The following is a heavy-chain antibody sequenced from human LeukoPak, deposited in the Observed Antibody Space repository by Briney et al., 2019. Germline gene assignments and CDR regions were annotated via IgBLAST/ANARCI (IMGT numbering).Heavy chain of an antibody. Sequence: SETLSLTCAVSGGSFSGYYWSWIRQPPGKGLEWIGEINHSGSTNYNPSLKSRVTISVDTSKNQFSLKLSSVTAADTAVYYCARGYSRGPFDYWGQGTLVTVS. CDR2: INHSGST. CDR3: ARGYSRGPFDY. D-gene: IGHD6-19*01. CDR1: GGSFSGYY. J-gene: IGHJ4*02. V-gene: IGHV4-34*01.